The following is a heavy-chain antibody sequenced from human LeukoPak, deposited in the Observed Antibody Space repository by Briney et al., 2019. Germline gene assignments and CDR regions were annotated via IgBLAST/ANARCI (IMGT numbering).Heavy chain of an antibody. J-gene: IGHJ6*03. CDR3: ARGLHSKQTTYYYMDV. Sequence: SVKVSCKASGGTFSSYAISWVRQAPGQGLEWRGGIIPIFGTANYAQKFQGRVTITADESTSTAYMELSSLRSEDPAVYYCARGLHSKQTTYYYMDVWGKGTTVTVSS. CDR1: GGTFSSYA. CDR2: IIPIFGTA. V-gene: IGHV1-69*13. D-gene: IGHD4-11*01.